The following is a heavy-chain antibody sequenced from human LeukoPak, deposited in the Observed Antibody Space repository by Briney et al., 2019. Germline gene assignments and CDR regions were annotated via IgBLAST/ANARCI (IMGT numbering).Heavy chain of an antibody. V-gene: IGHV5-51*01. CDR2: IYPGDSDT. Sequence: GESLKISCKGSGYSFTSYWIGWVRQMPGKGLEWMGIIYPGDSDTRYSPSFQGQVTISADKSISTAYLQWSSLKASDTAMYYCARRVKLLVGYSYGLRSYYFDYWGQGTLVTVSS. J-gene: IGHJ4*02. CDR3: ARRVKLLVGYSYGLRSYYFDY. CDR1: GYSFTSYW. D-gene: IGHD5-18*01.